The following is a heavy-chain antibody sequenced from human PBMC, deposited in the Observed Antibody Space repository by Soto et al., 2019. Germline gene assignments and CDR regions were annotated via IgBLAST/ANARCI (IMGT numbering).Heavy chain of an antibody. CDR1: GGTFSSYA. D-gene: IGHD6-13*01. CDR3: ARGGRDIAAAGTFDY. Sequence: SVKVSRKASGGTFSSYAISWVRQAPGQGLEWMGGIIPIFGTANYAQRFQGRVTITADESTSTAYMELSSLRSEDTAVYYCARGGRDIAAAGTFDYWGQGTLVTVSS. J-gene: IGHJ4*02. V-gene: IGHV1-69*13. CDR2: IIPIFGTA.